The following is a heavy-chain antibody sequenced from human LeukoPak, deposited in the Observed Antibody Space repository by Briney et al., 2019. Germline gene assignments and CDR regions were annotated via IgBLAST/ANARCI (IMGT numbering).Heavy chain of an antibody. CDR1: GFTFSSYT. Sequence: PGGSLRLSCAASGFTFSSYTMHWVRQAPGKGLEWVAIISNDGCNKNYADSVKGRFTISRDNSKNTLFLQMNSLRAEDTAIYYCARGGYNYGAYYFDYWGQGTLVTVSS. J-gene: IGHJ4*02. CDR3: ARGGYNYGAYYFDY. CDR2: ISNDGCNK. V-gene: IGHV3-30-3*01. D-gene: IGHD4/OR15-4a*01.